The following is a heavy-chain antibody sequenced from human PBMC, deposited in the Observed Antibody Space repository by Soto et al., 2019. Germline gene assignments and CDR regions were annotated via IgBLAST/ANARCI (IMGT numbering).Heavy chain of an antibody. CDR2: IASRTHNYAT. CDR1: GFTLSGSF. V-gene: IGHV3-73*02. J-gene: IGHJ4*02. D-gene: IGHD5-18*01. Sequence: EVQLVGSGGGLVQPGGSMKLTCAASGFTLSGSFIHWVRQASGKGLELVVRIASRTHNYATAYGTSVQGRSTVAIDDSLNSTFLQMNRLKTEGTAVYLCPGLMDTFLDRFDHRGRGILVTFSS. CDR3: PGLMDTFLDRFDH.